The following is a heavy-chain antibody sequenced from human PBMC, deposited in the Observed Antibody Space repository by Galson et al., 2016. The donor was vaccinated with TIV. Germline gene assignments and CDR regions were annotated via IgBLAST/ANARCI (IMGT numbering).Heavy chain of an antibody. V-gene: IGHV5-51*01. CDR2: IYPGDSDS. Sequence: QSGAEVKKPGESLKISCQSSGYKFNSYWIGWVRQMPGKGPEWMGIIYPGDSDSRKSPSFQGQVTMSVDKSINTAYLQLSSLKASDTAMYYCARQSENAYDGWGQGTLVTVSS. CDR1: GYKFNSYW. CDR3: ARQSENAYDG. J-gene: IGHJ3*01.